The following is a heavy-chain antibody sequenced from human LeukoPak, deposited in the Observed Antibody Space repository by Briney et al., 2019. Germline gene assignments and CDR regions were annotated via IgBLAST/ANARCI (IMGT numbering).Heavy chain of an antibody. D-gene: IGHD3/OR15-3a*01. Sequence: GESLKISCQGSAYTFSGHWIGWVRQKPGKGLEWMGITFPTDSDTTYSPSFQGQVIISADQSTGTAYLQWSSLRASDTAMYYCAGAIFGTGDYVDAFDVWGQGTVVTVSS. CDR2: TFPTDSDT. CDR3: AGAIFGTGDYVDAFDV. CDR1: AYTFSGHW. V-gene: IGHV5-51*01. J-gene: IGHJ3*01.